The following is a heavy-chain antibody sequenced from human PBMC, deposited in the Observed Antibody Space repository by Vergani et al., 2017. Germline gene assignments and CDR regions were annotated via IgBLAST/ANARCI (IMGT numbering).Heavy chain of an antibody. Sequence: QVQLVQSGAEVKKPGSSVKVSCKASGGTFSSYAISWVRQAPGQGLGWMGRINPNSGGTNYAQKFQGRVTMTRDTSISTAYMELSRLRSDDTAVYYCARDMTAYQYYYDSSGYYDYWGQGTLVTVSS. D-gene: IGHD3-22*01. V-gene: IGHV1-2*02. CDR3: ARDMTAYQYYYDSSGYYDY. J-gene: IGHJ4*02. CDR1: GGTFSSYA. CDR2: INPNSGGT.